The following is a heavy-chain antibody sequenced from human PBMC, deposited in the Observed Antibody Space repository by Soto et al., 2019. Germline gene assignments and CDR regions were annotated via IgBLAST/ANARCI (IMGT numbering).Heavy chain of an antibody. D-gene: IGHD6-19*01. CDR2: IFTGGST. CDR1: GFTVSSNY. Sequence: EVQLVESGGGLVQPGGSLRLSCAASGFTVSSNYMSWVRQAPGKGLEWVSVIFTGGSTYYADSVKGRFTISRHSSINTVYLQMDSLRAEDTAVYYCARDRQSSGWLDAFDIWGQGTMFTVSS. CDR3: ARDRQSSGWLDAFDI. J-gene: IGHJ3*02. V-gene: IGHV3-53*04.